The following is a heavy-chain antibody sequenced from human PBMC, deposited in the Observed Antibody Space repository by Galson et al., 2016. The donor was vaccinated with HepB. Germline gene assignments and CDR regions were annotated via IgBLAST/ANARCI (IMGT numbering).Heavy chain of an antibody. CDR1: GYTFGNYG. J-gene: IGHJ4*02. Sequence: SVKVSCKASGYTFGNYGISWVRQAPGQGLEWMAWISAYNGNSNTDYAQKFQGRVSMTTDPSTSTAYMELTSLKSDDTAVYYCARDFCSGGSCSPPLGYWGQGRLVTVSS. CDR3: ARDFCSGGSCSPPLGY. V-gene: IGHV1-18*01. D-gene: IGHD2-15*01. CDR2: ISAYNGNSNT.